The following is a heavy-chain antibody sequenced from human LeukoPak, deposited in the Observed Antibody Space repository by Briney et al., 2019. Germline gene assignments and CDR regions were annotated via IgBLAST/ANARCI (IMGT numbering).Heavy chain of an antibody. D-gene: IGHD4-11*01. J-gene: IGHJ4*02. V-gene: IGHV4-34*01. Sequence: SETLSLTCAVYGGSFSGYYWSWIRQPPGKGLEWIGEINHSGSTNYNPSLKSRVTISVDTSKNQFSLKLSSVTATDTAVYYCVRDYSNFVQGDWGQGTLVTVSS. CDR3: VRDYSNFVQGD. CDR2: INHSGST. CDR1: GGSFSGYY.